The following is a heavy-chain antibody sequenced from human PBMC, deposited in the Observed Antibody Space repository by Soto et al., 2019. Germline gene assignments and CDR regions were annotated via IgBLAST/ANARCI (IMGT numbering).Heavy chain of an antibody. J-gene: IGHJ4*02. CDR3: AREIPLRFPPYFDY. CDR1: GGNFSSYA. CDR2: IIPIFGTA. Sequence: GASVQVSCQASGGNFSSYAISWVRQAPGQGLEWMGGIIPIFGTANYAQKLQGRVTITADESTSTAYMELSSLRSEDTAVYYCAREIPLRFPPYFDYWGQGTLVTVSS. V-gene: IGHV1-69*13. D-gene: IGHD3-3*01.